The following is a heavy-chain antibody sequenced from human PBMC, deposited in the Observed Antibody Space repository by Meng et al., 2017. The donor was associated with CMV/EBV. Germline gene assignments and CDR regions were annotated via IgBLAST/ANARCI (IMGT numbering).Heavy chain of an antibody. J-gene: IGHJ5*02. CDR3: ARGVRGLLGWFDP. CDR2: IGTAGDT. Sequence: GESLKISCAASGFTFSSYDMHWVRQATGKGLEWVSAIGTAGDTYYPGSVKGRFTISRENAKNSLYLKMNSLRAGDTAVYYCARGVRGLLGWFDPWGQGTLVTVSS. V-gene: IGHV3-13*01. CDR1: GFTFSSYD. D-gene: IGHD2-15*01.